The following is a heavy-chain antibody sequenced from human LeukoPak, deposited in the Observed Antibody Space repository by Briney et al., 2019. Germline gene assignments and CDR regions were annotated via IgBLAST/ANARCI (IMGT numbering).Heavy chain of an antibody. Sequence: SETLSLTCTVSGGSISSYYWSWIRQPPGKGLEWIGYVYYSGSTNCNPSLKSRVTISVDTSKNQFSLKLTSVTAADTAVYYCARHYDSSGYWYYFDYWGQGTLVTVSS. J-gene: IGHJ4*02. CDR2: VYYSGST. V-gene: IGHV4-59*08. D-gene: IGHD3-22*01. CDR3: ARHYDSSGYWYYFDY. CDR1: GGSISSYY.